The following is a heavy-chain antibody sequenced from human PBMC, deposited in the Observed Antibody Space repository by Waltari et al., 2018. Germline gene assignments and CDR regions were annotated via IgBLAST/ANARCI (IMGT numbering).Heavy chain of an antibody. Sequence: QVHLQESGPGLVKPSQPLSLTCSIPDYSINTGPFYFTWIRQYPGKGLEWIGYVDNTGSPSYNPSLRSRFSISVDTSRRHFSLKLMSVTAADTASYFCAISSSGGNYFDYWGRGTLVTVSS. V-gene: IGHV4-31*03. CDR3: AISSSGGNYFDY. J-gene: IGHJ4*02. CDR2: VDNTGSP. CDR1: DYSINTGPFY. D-gene: IGHD6-6*01.